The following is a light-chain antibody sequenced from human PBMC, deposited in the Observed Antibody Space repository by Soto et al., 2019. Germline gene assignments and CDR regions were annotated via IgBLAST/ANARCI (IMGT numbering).Light chain of an antibody. V-gene: IGLV2-14*01. CDR3: SSYTSSSTPYV. Sequence: QSVLTQPASVSGSPGQSITISCTGTSSDVGGYNYVSWYQQHPGKAPKLMIYDVSNRPSGVSNRFYGSKSGNTASPTISGLQAEDEADYYCSSYTSSSTPYVFGTGTKVTVL. CDR1: SSDVGGYNY. CDR2: DVS. J-gene: IGLJ1*01.